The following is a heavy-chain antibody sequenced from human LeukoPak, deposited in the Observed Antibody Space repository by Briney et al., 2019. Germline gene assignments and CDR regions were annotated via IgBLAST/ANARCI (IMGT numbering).Heavy chain of an antibody. CDR1: GFTFGAFV. Sequence: GGSLRLSCTASGFTFGAFVVIWVRQTPGKGLEWVGFIRTKANDETTKYAASVQGRFTISRDDSNSIAYLQMNSLKTEDTAVYYCTTDYQLDYWGQGTLVTVSS. CDR3: TTDYQLDY. J-gene: IGHJ4*02. CDR2: IRTKANDETT. V-gene: IGHV3-49*04. D-gene: IGHD2-2*01.